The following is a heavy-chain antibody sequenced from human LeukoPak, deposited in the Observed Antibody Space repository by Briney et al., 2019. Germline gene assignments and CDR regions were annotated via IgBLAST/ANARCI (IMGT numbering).Heavy chain of an antibody. CDR2: IFPSGGEI. CDR1: GFTFSTFA. D-gene: IGHD3-22*01. J-gene: IGHJ3*02. CDR3: ARDRGYYHAAFDI. Sequence: GGSLRLSCAASGFTFSTFAMIWVRQPPGKGLEWVSSIFPSGGEIHYADSVRGRFTISRDNSKSTLSLQMNSLRAEDTAVYYCARDRGYYHAAFDIWGQGTMVTVSS. V-gene: IGHV3-23*01.